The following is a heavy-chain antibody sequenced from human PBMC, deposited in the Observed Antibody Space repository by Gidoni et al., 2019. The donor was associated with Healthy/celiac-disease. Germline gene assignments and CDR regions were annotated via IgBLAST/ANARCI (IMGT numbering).Heavy chain of an antibody. CDR3: ARGSIAAAAWDY. J-gene: IGHJ4*02. Sequence: QVQLQESGPGLVKPSQTLSLTCTVSGGSISSGSYYWSWIRQPAGKGLEWIGRIYTSGSTNYNPSLKSRVTISVDTSKNQFSLKLSSVTAADTAVYYCARGSIAAAAWDYWGQGTLVTVSS. D-gene: IGHD6-13*01. V-gene: IGHV4-61*02. CDR1: GGSISSGSYY. CDR2: IYTSGST.